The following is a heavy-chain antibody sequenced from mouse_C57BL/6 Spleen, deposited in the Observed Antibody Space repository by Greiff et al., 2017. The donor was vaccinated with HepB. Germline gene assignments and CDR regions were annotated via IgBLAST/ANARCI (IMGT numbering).Heavy chain of an antibody. CDR2: IYPGDGDT. D-gene: IGHD2-4*01. CDR1: GYAFSRYW. Sequence: QVQLQQSGAELVKPGASVKISCKASGYAFSRYWMNWVKQRPGKGLEWIGQIYPGDGDTNYNGKFKGKATLTADKSSSTAYMQLSSLTSEDAAVYFCARGRMGITTSFDYWGQGTTLTVSS. V-gene: IGHV1-80*01. CDR3: ARGRMGITTSFDY. J-gene: IGHJ2*01.